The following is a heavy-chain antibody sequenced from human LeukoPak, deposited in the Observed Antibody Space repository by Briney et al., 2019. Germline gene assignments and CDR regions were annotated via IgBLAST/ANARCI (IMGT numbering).Heavy chain of an antibody. CDR3: ARDIGRDGYNLGI. J-gene: IGHJ3*02. V-gene: IGHV3-33*01. D-gene: IGHD5-24*01. CDR2: IWYDGSNK. CDR1: GFTFSSYG. Sequence: GGSLRLSCAASGFTFSSYGMHWVRQAPGKGLEWVAVIWYDGSNKYYADSVKGRFTIPRDNSKNTLYLQMNSLRAEDTAVYYCARDIGRDGYNLGIWGQGTMVTVSS.